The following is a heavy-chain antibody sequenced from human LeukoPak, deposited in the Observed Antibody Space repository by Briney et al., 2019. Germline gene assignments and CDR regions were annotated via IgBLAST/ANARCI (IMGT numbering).Heavy chain of an antibody. CDR1: GFTLSDHY. D-gene: IGHD2-8*02. CDR2: INGDGGPT. V-gene: IGHV3-69-1*01. CDR3: ARPTNWWGYFDY. J-gene: IGHJ4*02. Sequence: PGGSLRLSCAASGFTLSDHYMEWVRQAPGKGLEWVSLINGDGGPTYYADSVKGRFTISRDNAKNSLYLQMNSLRDEDTAVYYCARPTNWWGYFDYWGQGTLVTVSS.